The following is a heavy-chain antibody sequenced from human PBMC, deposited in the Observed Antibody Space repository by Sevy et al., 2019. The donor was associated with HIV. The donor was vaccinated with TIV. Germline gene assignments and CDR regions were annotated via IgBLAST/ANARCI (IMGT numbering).Heavy chain of an antibody. CDR2: IKQDGSEK. V-gene: IGHV3-7*03. CDR3: ARAGYCSGGSCYPKGYFDY. D-gene: IGHD2-15*01. Sequence: GGSLRLSCAASGFTFSSYWMSWVRQAPGKGLEWVANIKQDGSEKYYVDSVKGRFTISRDNAKNSLYLQMNSLRAEDTAVYYCARAGYCSGGSCYPKGYFDYWGQGTLVTVSS. J-gene: IGHJ4*02. CDR1: GFTFSSYW.